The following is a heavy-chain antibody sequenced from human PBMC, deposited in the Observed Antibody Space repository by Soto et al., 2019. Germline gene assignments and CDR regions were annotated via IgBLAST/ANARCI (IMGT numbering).Heavy chain of an antibody. J-gene: IGHJ4*02. V-gene: IGHV3-64*01. CDR3: AREGMSRPRWVFDY. CDR1: GFTFGSYP. Sequence: EVQLVESGGGLVQPGGSLRLSCAASGFTFGSYPMHWVRQAPGKGLEYVSAISTNGDSTFYANSVQGRFTISRDNSKNTQYLLMGSLRAEDMGVYYCAREGMSRPRWVFDYWGQGTLVTASS. D-gene: IGHD1-26*01. CDR2: ISTNGDST.